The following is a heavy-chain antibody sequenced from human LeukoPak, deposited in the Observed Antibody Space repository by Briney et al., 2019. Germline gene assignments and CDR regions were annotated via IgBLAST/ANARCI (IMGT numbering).Heavy chain of an antibody. CDR2: ISGDGSVT. D-gene: IGHD2-2*01. V-gene: IGHV3-74*01. J-gene: IGHJ6*03. CDR1: GFTLRNYW. Sequence: GGSLRLSCTASGFTLRNYWMHWVRQVPGKRLVWVSRISGDGSVTNYADSVQGRFTISRDNAKNTLYLQIDSLRSEDTAVYYCARGQIPQLLHSYYYYYYMDVWGKGTTVTVSS. CDR3: ARGQIPQLLHSYYYYYYMDV.